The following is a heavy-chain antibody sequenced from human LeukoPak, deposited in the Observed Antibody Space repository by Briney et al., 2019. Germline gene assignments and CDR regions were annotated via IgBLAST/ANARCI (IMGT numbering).Heavy chain of an antibody. V-gene: IGHV4-4*02. D-gene: IGHD2-15*01. CDR1: GGSISSSNW. CDR2: IYHSGST. CDR3: ARDCSGGSCYGAFDI. J-gene: IGHJ3*02. Sequence: TPSGTLSLTCAVSGGSISSSNWWSWVRQPPGKGLEWIGEIYHSGSTNYNPSLKSRVTISVDKSKNQFSLKLSSVTAADTAVYYCARDCSGGSCYGAFDIWGQGTMVTVSS.